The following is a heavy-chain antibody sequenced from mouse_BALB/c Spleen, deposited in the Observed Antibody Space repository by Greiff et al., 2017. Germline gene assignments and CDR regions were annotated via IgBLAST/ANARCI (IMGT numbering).Heavy chain of an antibody. J-gene: IGHJ4*01. D-gene: IGHD1-2*01. CDR1: GFTFSDYY. V-gene: IGHV5-4*02. CDR2: ISDGGSYT. CDR3: ARDRSATTAYYAMDY. Sequence: EVNVVESGGGLVKPGGSLKLSCAASGFTFSDYYMYWVRQTPEKRLEWVATISDGGSYTYYPDSVKGRFTISRDNAKNNLYLQMSSLKSEDTAMYYCARDRSATTAYYAMDYWGQGTSVTVSS.